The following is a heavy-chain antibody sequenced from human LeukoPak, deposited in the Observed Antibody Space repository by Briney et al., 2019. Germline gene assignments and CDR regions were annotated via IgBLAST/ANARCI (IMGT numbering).Heavy chain of an antibody. CDR1: GFTFSDYY. J-gene: IGHJ6*02. V-gene: IGHV3-11*06. CDR3: ARDGRYYYDSSGSYYYGLDV. D-gene: IGHD3-22*01. CDR2: ISSSSSYT. Sequence: PGGSLRLSCAASGFTFSDYYMSWIRQGPGKGLEWVSYISSSSSYTNYADSVKGRFTISRDNAKNSLYLQMNSLRAEDTAVYYCARDGRYYYDSSGSYYYGLDVWGQGTTVTVSS.